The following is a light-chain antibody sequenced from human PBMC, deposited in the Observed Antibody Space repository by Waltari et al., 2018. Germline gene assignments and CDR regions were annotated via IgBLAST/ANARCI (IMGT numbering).Light chain of an antibody. CDR3: QAWDSSAVI. V-gene: IGLV3-1*01. CDR2: QDT. CDR1: NTENKY. Sequence: YELTQAPSVYVSPLQLASTPRSEENTENKYVYWYQQKSGQSPVLVIHQDTKRPSGIPERFSGSNSGSAATLTITGTQAVDEADYYCQAWDSSAVIFGGGTKLTVL. J-gene: IGLJ2*01.